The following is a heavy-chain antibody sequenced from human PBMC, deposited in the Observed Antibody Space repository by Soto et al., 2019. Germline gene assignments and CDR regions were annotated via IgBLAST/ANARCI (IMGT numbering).Heavy chain of an antibody. CDR2: IGPSDSYT. Sequence: PGESLKISCNGSGYSFTSYRISWVRQMPWKGLEWMGRIGPSDSYTNYSPSFQGHVTISADKSISTAYLQWSSLKASDTAMYYCARHRGLRESIAVAGPYYYYGMDVWGQGTTVTVSS. J-gene: IGHJ6*02. V-gene: IGHV5-10-1*01. D-gene: IGHD6-19*01. CDR3: ARHRGLRESIAVAGPYYYYGMDV. CDR1: GYSFTSYR.